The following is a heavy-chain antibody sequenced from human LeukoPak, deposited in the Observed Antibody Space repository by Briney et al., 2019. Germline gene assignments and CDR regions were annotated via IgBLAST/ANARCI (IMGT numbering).Heavy chain of an antibody. V-gene: IGHV3-30*02. CDR3: AKGVGYCSGGSCQQFDY. CDR2: IQNDGGKK. CDR1: GFSFSYSV. J-gene: IGHJ4*02. Sequence: GGSLRLSCAASGFSFSYSVMHWIRQRPGKGLEWVAFIQNDGGKKYYADSVKGRFTISRDDSKNTLYLQMNSLRAEDTAVYYCAKGVGYCSGGSCQQFDYWGQGTLVTVSS. D-gene: IGHD2-15*01.